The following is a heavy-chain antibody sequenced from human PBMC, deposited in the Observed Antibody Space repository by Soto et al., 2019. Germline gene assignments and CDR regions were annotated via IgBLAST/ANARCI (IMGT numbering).Heavy chain of an antibody. CDR2: IIPIFGTA. CDR1: GGTFSSYA. V-gene: IGHV1-69*13. D-gene: IGHD3-16*01. CDR3: ARAGDHDTVDAFDI. J-gene: IGHJ3*02. Sequence: SVKVSCKASGGTFSSYAISWVRQAPGQGLEWMGGIIPIFGTANYAQKFQGRVTITADESTSTAYMELSSLRSEDTAVYYCARAGDHDTVDAFDIWGQGTMVTVSS.